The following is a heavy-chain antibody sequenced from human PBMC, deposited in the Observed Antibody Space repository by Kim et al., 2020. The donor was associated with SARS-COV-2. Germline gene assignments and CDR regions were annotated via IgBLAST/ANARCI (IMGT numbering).Heavy chain of an antibody. CDR3: ARDWEGGGIFDY. V-gene: IGHV3-30*04. Sequence: GGSLRLSCAASGFTFSSYAMHWVRQAPGKGLEWVAVISYDGSNKYYADSVKGRFTISRDNSKNTLYLQMNSLRAEDTAVYYCARDWEGGGIFDYWGQGTLVTVSS. CDR2: ISYDGSNK. D-gene: IGHD2-15*01. CDR1: GFTFSSYA. J-gene: IGHJ4*02.